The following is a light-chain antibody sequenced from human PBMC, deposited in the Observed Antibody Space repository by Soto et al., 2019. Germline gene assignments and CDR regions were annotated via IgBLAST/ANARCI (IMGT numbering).Light chain of an antibody. V-gene: IGKV1-5*03. CDR2: QAS. CDR3: QLFNHYPWT. CDR1: QGISNW. J-gene: IGKJ1*01. Sequence: DIQMTQSPSTLSASVGDRVTITCRASQGISNWLAWYQQKPGKAPKLLIYQASSLQSGVPSRFSGGGSGTDLPLPIPRLHPDDFPTYHCQLFNHYPWTSGQGTMVEMK.